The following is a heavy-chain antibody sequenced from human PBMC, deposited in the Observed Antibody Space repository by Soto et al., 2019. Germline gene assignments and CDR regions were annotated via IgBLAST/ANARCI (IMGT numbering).Heavy chain of an antibody. CDR3: AGAVSDFDVRRYRTSYSDQ. V-gene: IGHV4-31*03. D-gene: IGHD3-10*02. CDR2: IDNSGST. J-gene: IGHJ4*02. CDR1: GASVSTGVYY. Sequence: SETLSLTCTVSGASVSTGVYYWTWIRQHPGKGLEWIGYIDNSGSTYYNPSLTGRVDISVDTSKNEFSLNLQSLTAADTAFYYCAGAVSDFDVRRYRTSYSDQWGQGILVTVSS.